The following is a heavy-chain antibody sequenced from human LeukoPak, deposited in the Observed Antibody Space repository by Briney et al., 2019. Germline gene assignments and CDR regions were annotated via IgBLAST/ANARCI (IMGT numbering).Heavy chain of an antibody. J-gene: IGHJ4*02. CDR2: IIPIFGTA. CDR3: ARDYSSGWPNFDY. V-gene: IGHV1-69*01. D-gene: IGHD6-19*01. Sequence: SVKVSCKASGGTFSSYAISWVRQAPGQGLEWMGGIIPIFGTANYAQKSQGRVTITADESTSTAYMELRSLRSDDTAVYYCARDYSSGWPNFDYWGQGTLVTVSS. CDR1: GGTFSSYA.